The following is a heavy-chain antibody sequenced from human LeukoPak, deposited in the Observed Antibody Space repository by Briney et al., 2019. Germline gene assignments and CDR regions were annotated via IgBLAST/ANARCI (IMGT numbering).Heavy chain of an antibody. Sequence: GGSLRLSCAASGFTFSSYAMSWVRQAPGKGLEWVSVISGSGDSTYYADSVKGRFTISRDNSKNTLYLQMNSLRAEDTAVYYCAKRTSSGDDYWGQGTLVTVSS. CDR2: ISGSGDST. CDR1: GFTFSSYA. J-gene: IGHJ4*02. V-gene: IGHV3-23*01. D-gene: IGHD3-22*01. CDR3: AKRTSSGDDY.